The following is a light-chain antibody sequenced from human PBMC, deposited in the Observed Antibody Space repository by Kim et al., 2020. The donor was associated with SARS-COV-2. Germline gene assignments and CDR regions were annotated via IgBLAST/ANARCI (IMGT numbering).Light chain of an antibody. CDR2: YDT. CDR3: QVWDRSSDHV. J-gene: IGLJ1*01. CDR1: NIGSKS. Sequence: SYELTQPPSVSVAPGKTARITCGGNNIGSKSVHWYQQKPGQAPVLVIYYDTDRPSGIPDRFSGSNSGNTATLTISWVEAGDEADYYCQVWDRSSDHVFG. V-gene: IGLV3-21*04.